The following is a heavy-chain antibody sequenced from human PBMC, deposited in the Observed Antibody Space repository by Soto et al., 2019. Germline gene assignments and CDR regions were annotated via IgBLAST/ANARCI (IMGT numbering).Heavy chain of an antibody. CDR2: ITATGGDT. Sequence: GGSLRLSCGASGFTFSNYAMSWVRQTPGKGLEWVSIITATGGDTKYADSVKGRFIVSRDNSKNTLSLQMNSLRVEDTAVYYCAKGMGPSCGGDCYSRLADYWGQGTRVTVSS. V-gene: IGHV3-23*01. CDR3: AKGMGPSCGGDCYSRLADY. D-gene: IGHD2-21*01. CDR1: GFTFSNYA. J-gene: IGHJ4*02.